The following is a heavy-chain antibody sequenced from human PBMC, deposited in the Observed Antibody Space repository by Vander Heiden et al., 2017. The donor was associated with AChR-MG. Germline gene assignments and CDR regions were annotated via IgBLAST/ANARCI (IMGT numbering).Heavy chain of an antibody. Sequence: QVQLVQSGAEVKKPAASVKVSCKASGYTFTSYDIHWVRQATGQGLEWMGWMKPNSGTTGYAQKFKGRGTMTRNTSISTAYMELSSLRSEDTDVSPCARSSGWDRSRTVYYYYGMDVWGQWKTVSVCS. D-gene: IGHD1-26*01. CDR1: GYTFTSYD. J-gene: IGHJ6*02. CDR3: ARSSGWDRSRTVYYYYGMDV. V-gene: IGHV1-8*01. CDR2: MKPNSGTT.